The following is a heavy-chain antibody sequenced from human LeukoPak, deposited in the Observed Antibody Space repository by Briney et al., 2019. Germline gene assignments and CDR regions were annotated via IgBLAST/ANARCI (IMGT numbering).Heavy chain of an antibody. CDR3: ARDGVVVPAAAIDY. J-gene: IGHJ4*02. V-gene: IGHV3-7*03. D-gene: IGHD2-2*01. Sequence: GGSLRLSCAATGFTFSNYWMNWVRQAPGKGLECVANIRQDGSEKYYVDSVKGRFTISRDNARNSLSLQMNSLRAEDTAVYYCARDGVVVPAAAIDYWGQGTLVTVYS. CDR1: GFTFSNYW. CDR2: IRQDGSEK.